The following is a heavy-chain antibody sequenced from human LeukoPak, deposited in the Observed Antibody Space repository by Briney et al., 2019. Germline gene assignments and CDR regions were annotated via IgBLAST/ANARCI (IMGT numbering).Heavy chain of an antibody. J-gene: IGHJ4*02. V-gene: IGHV1-69*13. CDR3: AIHLSDSSGYFSY. CDR1: GGTFSSYA. D-gene: IGHD3-22*01. Sequence: ASVKVSCKVSGGTFSSYAISWVRQAPGQGLEWMGGIIPIFGTANYAQKFQGRVTITADESTSTAYMELSSLRSEDTAVYYCAIHLSDSSGYFSYWGQGALVTVSS. CDR2: IIPIFGTA.